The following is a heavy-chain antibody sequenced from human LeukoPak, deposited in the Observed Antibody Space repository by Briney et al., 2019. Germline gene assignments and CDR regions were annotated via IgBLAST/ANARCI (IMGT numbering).Heavy chain of an antibody. J-gene: IGHJ4*02. CDR1: GGSFSGYY. D-gene: IGHD2-2*01. Sequence: SETLSLTCAVYGGSFSGYYWSWIRQPPGKGLEWIGVINHSGSTNYNPSLKSRVTISVDTSKNQFSLKLSSVTAADTAVYYCARGRGYWDIVVVPAATTFDYWGQGTLVTVSS. CDR2: INHSGST. CDR3: ARGRGYWDIVVVPAATTFDY. V-gene: IGHV4-34*01.